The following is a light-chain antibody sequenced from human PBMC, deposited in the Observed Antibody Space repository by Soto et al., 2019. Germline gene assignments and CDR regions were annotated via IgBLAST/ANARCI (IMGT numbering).Light chain of an antibody. CDR1: SSDVGSYNL. V-gene: IGLV2-23*01. CDR2: EGS. CDR3: CSYAGSGTYV. J-gene: IGLJ1*01. Sequence: QSALTQPASVSGSPGQSITISCTGTSSDVGSYNLVSWYQQHPAKASKLIIYEGSKRPSAVSNRFSGSESGNTASLTISGLQAEDEADYYCCSYAGSGTYVFGSGTKLTVL.